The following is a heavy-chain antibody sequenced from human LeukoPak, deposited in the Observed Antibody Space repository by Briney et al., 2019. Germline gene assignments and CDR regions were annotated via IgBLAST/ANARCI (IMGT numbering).Heavy chain of an antibody. Sequence: ASVKVSCKASGYTFTGYYMHWVRQAPGQGLEWMGWINPNSGGTNYAQKFQGRVTMTRHTSISTAYMELSRLRSDDTAVYYCAREQHKRGVTTVTPLFDYWGQGTLVTVSS. CDR1: GYTFTGYY. D-gene: IGHD4-17*01. CDR2: INPNSGGT. CDR3: AREQHKRGVTTVTPLFDY. V-gene: IGHV1-2*02. J-gene: IGHJ4*02.